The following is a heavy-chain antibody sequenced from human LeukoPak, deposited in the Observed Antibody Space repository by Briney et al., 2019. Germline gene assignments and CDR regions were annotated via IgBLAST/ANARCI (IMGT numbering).Heavy chain of an antibody. J-gene: IGHJ4*02. D-gene: IGHD3-22*01. Sequence: ASVKVSCKASGYSFTGYYMHWVRQAPGQGLEWMGWINPHSGDTAYAQKFQGRLTMTRDTSITTAYMELTRLRPDDTAVYYCARGTMNLDYWGQGSLVTVSS. CDR2: INPHSGDT. V-gene: IGHV1-2*02. CDR3: ARGTMNLDY. CDR1: GYSFTGYY.